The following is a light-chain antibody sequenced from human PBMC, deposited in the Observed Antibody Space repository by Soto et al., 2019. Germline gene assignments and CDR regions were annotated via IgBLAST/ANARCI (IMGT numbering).Light chain of an antibody. V-gene: IGKV3-11*01. CDR1: QCVNSR. CDR2: PTS. Sequence: EIVLPKSPATLSAFPGDRVTLSCRASQCVNSRLAWYQQRPGQAPSLLIYPTSLRAAGIPDSFSASGSGKDSTLTISHVQPEDFALYYCHKRQSWPRTFGQGTKVDIK. J-gene: IGKJ1*01. CDR3: HKRQSWPRT.